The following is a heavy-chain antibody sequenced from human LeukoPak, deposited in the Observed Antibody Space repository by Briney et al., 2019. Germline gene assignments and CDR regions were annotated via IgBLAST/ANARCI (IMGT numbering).Heavy chain of an antibody. CDR3: ARAGEDYDILTGYTGYYFDY. CDR2: IYTSGST. V-gene: IGHV4-61*02. Sequence: PSQTLSLTCTVSGGSISSDSYYWSWIRRPAGKGLEWIGRIYTSGSTNYNPSLNSRITISVDTSKNQFYLKLSSVTAADTAVYYCARAGEDYDILTGYTGYYFDYWGQGTLVTVSS. D-gene: IGHD3-9*01. CDR1: GGSISSDSYY. J-gene: IGHJ4*02.